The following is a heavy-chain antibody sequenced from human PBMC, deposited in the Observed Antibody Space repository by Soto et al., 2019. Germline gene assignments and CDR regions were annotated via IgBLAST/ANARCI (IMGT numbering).Heavy chain of an antibody. J-gene: IGHJ3*02. D-gene: IGHD3-22*01. V-gene: IGHV1-69*13. Sequence: SVKVSCKASGGTFSSYAISWVRQAPGQGLEWMGGIIPIFGTANYAQKFQGRVTITADESTSTAYMELSSLRSEDTAVYYCARAKPHYYDSSGYFAFDIWGQGTMVT. CDR1: GGTFSSYA. CDR3: ARAKPHYYDSSGYFAFDI. CDR2: IIPIFGTA.